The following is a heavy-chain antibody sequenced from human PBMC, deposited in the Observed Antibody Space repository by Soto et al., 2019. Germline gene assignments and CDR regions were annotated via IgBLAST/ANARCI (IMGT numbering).Heavy chain of an antibody. J-gene: IGHJ4*01. CDR3: ARRWSGTDY. CDR1: GGSITSYY. D-gene: IGHD3-10*01. CDR2: IHNSGST. Sequence: QVQLQESGPGLVKPSETLSLTCTVSGGSITSYYWSWIRQPPGTGLEWIGYIHNSGSTSYNPSLQSRVTISADVSKNQFALDLRSVNAADTAVYYCARRWSGTDYWGHGTLVTVSS. V-gene: IGHV4-59*01.